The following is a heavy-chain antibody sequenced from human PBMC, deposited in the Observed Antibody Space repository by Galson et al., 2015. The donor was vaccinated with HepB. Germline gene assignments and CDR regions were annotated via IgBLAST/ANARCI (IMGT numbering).Heavy chain of an antibody. CDR3: ARFVPAGVRAVGVLSFDH. CDR2: IIPIFGTP. D-gene: IGHD3-10*01. J-gene: IGHJ4*02. V-gene: IGHV1-69*13. CDR1: EGTFNNYA. Sequence: SVKVSCKAAEGTFNNYAISWVRQAPRQGLEWMGGIIPIFGTPNYAQKFQGRVTISADVSTNTAYMQLRSLRSEDTAVYYCARFVPAGVRAVGVLSFDHWGQGTLVTASA.